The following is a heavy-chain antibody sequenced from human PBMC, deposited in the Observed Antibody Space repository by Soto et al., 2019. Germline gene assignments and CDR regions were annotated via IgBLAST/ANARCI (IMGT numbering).Heavy chain of an antibody. Sequence: EVQMLESGGGVVRPGGSLRLSCIASGFTFSNYAMSWVRQAPGKGLEWVSTISDNGDNTFIGDSMKDHFDISRDNSKNTVFLHLSTVRAEDTAIFYCARAIGADFFDYWGPGTPVTVSS. D-gene: IGHD6-25*01. CDR1: GFTFSNYA. J-gene: IGHJ4*02. CDR3: ARAIGADFFDY. CDR2: ISDNGDNT. V-gene: IGHV3-23*01.